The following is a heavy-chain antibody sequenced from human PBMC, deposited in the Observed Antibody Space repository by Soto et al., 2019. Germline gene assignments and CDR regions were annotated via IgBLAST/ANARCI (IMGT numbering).Heavy chain of an antibody. D-gene: IGHD3-10*01. J-gene: IGHJ5*02. Sequence: GGSLRLSCAASGFTFSSYAMHWVRQAPGKGLEWVAVISYDGSNKYYADSVKGRFTISRDNSKNTLYLQMNSLRAEDTAVYYCARDSKVRGVITNWFDPWGQGTLVTVSS. CDR3: ARDSKVRGVITNWFDP. CDR1: GFTFSSYA. CDR2: ISYDGSNK. V-gene: IGHV3-30-3*01.